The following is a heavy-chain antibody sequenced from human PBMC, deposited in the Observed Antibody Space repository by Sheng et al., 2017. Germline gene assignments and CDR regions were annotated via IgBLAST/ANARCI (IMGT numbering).Heavy chain of an antibody. D-gene: IGHD3-10*01. CDR1: GYTLTDYY. CDR2: INPNTGGT. V-gene: IGHV1-2*06. CDR3: ARADNSVYYGFDY. Sequence: QVHLVQSGAEMKKPGASVRVSCKASGYTLTDYYVHWVRQAPGQGLEWMGRINPNTGGTIFPQNFQGRVTLTRDTSIGAAYMELSRLTSDDTAVYYCARADNSVYYGFDYWGQGTLVTVSS. J-gene: IGHJ4*02.